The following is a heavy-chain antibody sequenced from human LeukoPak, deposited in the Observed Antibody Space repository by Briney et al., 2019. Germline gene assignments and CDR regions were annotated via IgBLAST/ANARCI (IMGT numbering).Heavy chain of an antibody. V-gene: IGHV1-18*01. Sequence: ASVKVSCTASGYTFTSYGISWVRQAPGQGLEWMGWISAYNGNTNYAQKLQGRVTMTTDTSTSTAYMELRSLRSDDTAVYYCARDRREYIAAAGPPDFDYWGQGTLVTVSS. CDR2: ISAYNGNT. CDR3: ARDRREYIAAAGPPDFDY. CDR1: GYTFTSYG. D-gene: IGHD6-13*01. J-gene: IGHJ4*02.